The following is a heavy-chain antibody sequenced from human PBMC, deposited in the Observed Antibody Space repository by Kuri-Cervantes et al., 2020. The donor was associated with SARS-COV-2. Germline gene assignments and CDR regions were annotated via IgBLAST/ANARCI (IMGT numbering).Heavy chain of an antibody. D-gene: IGHD2-2*02. CDR3: AKVPAAIPSYYYYYMDV. Sequence: GGSLRLSCAASGFTFSSYSMNWVRQAPGKGLEWVSAISGSGGSTYYADSVKGRFTISRDNSKNTLYLQMNSLRAEDTAVYYCAKVPAAIPSYYYYYMDVWGKGTTVTVSS. V-gene: IGHV3-23*01. CDR1: GFTFSSYS. CDR2: ISGSGGST. J-gene: IGHJ6*03.